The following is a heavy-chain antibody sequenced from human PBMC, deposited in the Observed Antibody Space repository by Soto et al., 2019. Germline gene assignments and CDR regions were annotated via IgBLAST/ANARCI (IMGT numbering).Heavy chain of an antibody. CDR3: AKERGGDWGASGPNIFGTGEM. CDR2: ISGSGGIT. D-gene: IGHD2-21*02. CDR1: GFTFSSYA. Sequence: EVQLLESGGGLVQPGGSLRLSCAASGFTFSSYAMSWVRQSPGKGLEWVSVISGSGGITYYADSVRGRLTISRDNSKNTVYLQMNSGRAEDTVVYYCAKERGGDWGASGPNIFGTGEMWGQGTIVTVSS. V-gene: IGHV3-23*01. J-gene: IGHJ3*01.